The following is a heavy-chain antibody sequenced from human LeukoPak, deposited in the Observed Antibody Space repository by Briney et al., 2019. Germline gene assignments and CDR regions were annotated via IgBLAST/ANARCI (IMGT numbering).Heavy chain of an antibody. CDR1: GFTFSSYS. D-gene: IGHD3-22*01. Sequence: GGSLRLSCAASGFTFSSYSMNWVRQAPGKGLEWVSYISSSSSSTIYYADSVKGRFTISRDNAKNSLYLQMNSLRDEDTAVYYCAAASMIVGGNFDYWGQGTLVTVSS. CDR3: AAASMIVGGNFDY. J-gene: IGHJ4*02. V-gene: IGHV3-48*02. CDR2: ISSSSSSTI.